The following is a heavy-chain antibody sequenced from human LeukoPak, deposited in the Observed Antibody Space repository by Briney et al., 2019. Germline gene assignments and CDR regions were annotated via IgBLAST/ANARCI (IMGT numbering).Heavy chain of an antibody. J-gene: IGHJ3*02. Sequence: GGSLRLSCAASGFTFSSYWMSWVRQAPGKGLEWVSVIYSGGSTYYADSVKGRFTISRDNSKNTLYLQMNSLRAEDTAVYYCARNAYAFDIWGQGTMVTVSS. CDR2: IYSGGST. CDR3: ARNAYAFDI. CDR1: GFTFSSYW. V-gene: IGHV3-66*02.